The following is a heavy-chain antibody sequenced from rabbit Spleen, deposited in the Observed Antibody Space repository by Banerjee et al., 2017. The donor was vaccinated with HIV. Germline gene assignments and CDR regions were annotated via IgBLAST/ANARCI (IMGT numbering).Heavy chain of an antibody. V-gene: IGHV1S45*01. CDR3: ARDTSSSFSSYGMDL. Sequence: QEQLVESGGGLVQPEGSLTLTCTASGFSFSISYWICWVRQAPGKGLEWIGCIYAGSSGDTYYANWAKGRFTISKTSSPTVTLEMTSLTAADTATYFCARDTSSSFSSYGMDLWGQGTLVTVS. CDR1: GFSFSISYW. J-gene: IGHJ3*01. D-gene: IGHD1-1*01. CDR2: IYAGSSGDT.